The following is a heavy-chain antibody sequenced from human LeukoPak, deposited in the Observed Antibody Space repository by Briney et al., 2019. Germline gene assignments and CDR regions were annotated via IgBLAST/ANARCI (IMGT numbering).Heavy chain of an antibody. CDR3: AKLTMIVVVTPSFDY. J-gene: IGHJ4*02. D-gene: IGHD3-22*01. V-gene: IGHV3-23*01. CDR2: ISGSGGST. Sequence: GGTLRLSCAASGLSVSRYGMSWVRQAPGKGLEGVSAISGSGGSTYYADSVKGRFTISRDNSKNTLYLQMTSLRAEDTAVYYCAKLTMIVVVTPSFDYWGQGTLVTVSS. CDR1: GLSVSRYG.